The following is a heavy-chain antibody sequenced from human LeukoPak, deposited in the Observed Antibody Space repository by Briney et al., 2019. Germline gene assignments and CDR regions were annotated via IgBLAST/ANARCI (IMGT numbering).Heavy chain of an antibody. J-gene: IGHJ4*02. V-gene: IGHV3-48*01. CDR3: ARGVGRGSYLPLEY. CDR1: GFTFRSYG. CDR2: ISASTSGK. D-gene: IGHD1-26*01. Sequence: PGGSLRLSCAASGFTFRSYGMNWVRQAPGKGLEWISYISASTSGKYYADSVKGRFTISRDNSKNTLYLQMNSLRAEDTAVYYCARGVGRGSYLPLEYWGQGTLVTVSS.